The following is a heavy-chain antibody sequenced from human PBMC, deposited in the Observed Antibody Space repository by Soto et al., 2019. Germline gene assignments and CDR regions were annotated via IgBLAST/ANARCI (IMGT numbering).Heavy chain of an antibody. CDR3: AREKTNTGSPRSAAFDV. V-gene: IGHV3-53*01. Sequence: PGGSLRLSCAASGFTVSSSYLNWVRQAPGKGLEWVSVIYSGGSTYYADSVKGRFTISRDNSKNTLYLQMNSLRAEDTAVYYCAREKTNTGSPRSAAFDVWGQGTMLPVSS. CDR1: GFTVSSSY. CDR2: IYSGGST. D-gene: IGHD1-26*01. J-gene: IGHJ3*01.